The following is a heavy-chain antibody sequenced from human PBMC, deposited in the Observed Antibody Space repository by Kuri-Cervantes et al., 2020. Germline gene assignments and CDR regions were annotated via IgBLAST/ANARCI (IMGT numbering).Heavy chain of an antibody. CDR1: GFTFSSYG. V-gene: IGHV3-30*18. Sequence: GESLKISCAASGFTFSSYGMHWVRQAPGKGLEWVAVISYDGSNKYYADSVKGRFTISRDNSKNTLYLQMNSLRAGDTAVYYCAKDQWRFLEWYYYGMDVWGQGTTVTVSS. CDR2: ISYDGSNK. D-gene: IGHD3-3*01. J-gene: IGHJ6*02. CDR3: AKDQWRFLEWYYYGMDV.